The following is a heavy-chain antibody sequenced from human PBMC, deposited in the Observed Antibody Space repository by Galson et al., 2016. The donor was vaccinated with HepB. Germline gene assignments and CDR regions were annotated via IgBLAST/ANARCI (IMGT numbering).Heavy chain of an antibody. CDR2: IDWDDDK. CDR1: GFSLSTTGMC. Sequence: PALVKPTQTLTLTCTFSGFSLSTTGMCVSWIRQPPGKALEWLALIDWDDDKYYSTSLKTRLTISKDTSKTQVVLTMTNMDPVDTGTYYCARVMTMTMEQFGDWGQGILVTVSA. CDR3: ARVMTMTMEQFGD. J-gene: IGHJ4*02. D-gene: IGHD1/OR15-1a*01. V-gene: IGHV2-70*01.